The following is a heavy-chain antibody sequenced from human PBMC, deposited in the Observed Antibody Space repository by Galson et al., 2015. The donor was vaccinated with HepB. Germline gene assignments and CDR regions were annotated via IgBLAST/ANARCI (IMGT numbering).Heavy chain of an antibody. CDR3: ARDPRRVVVVPASMDY. CDR1: GFTFSGYS. CDR2: ISSSSSTI. V-gene: IGHV3-48*01. Sequence: SLRLSCAASGFTFSGYSMNWVRQAPGKGLEWVSYISSSSSTIYYADSVKGRFTISRDNAKNSLYLQMNSLRAEDTAVYYCARDPRRVVVVPASMDYWGQGTLVTVPS. D-gene: IGHD2-2*01. J-gene: IGHJ4*02.